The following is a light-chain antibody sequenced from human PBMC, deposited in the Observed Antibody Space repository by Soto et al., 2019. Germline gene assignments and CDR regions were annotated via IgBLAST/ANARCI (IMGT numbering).Light chain of an antibody. J-gene: IGLJ3*02. V-gene: IGLV1-44*01. Sequence: QSVLTQTPSASGTTGPTVTISCSGSRSNIGNNAVSWYQQFPGTAPKLLIYNNNQRPSGVPDRFSGSKSGTSASLAISGLQSEDEADHYCATWDDSLNARGVFGGGTKLTVL. CDR3: ATWDDSLNARGV. CDR1: RSNIGNNA. CDR2: NNN.